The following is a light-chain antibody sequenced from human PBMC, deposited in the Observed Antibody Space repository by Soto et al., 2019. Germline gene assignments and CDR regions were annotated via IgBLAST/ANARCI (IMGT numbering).Light chain of an antibody. Sequence: DIQMTQSPSTLSASVGDRVTITCRASQSVSNWLAWYQQKPGKAPKLLIYDVSSLESGVPSRFSGSGSGTELILNISSLQPDDFATYYCQQYDSYSWTFDQGTKVDIK. J-gene: IGKJ1*01. CDR3: QQYDSYSWT. CDR2: DVS. V-gene: IGKV1-5*01. CDR1: QSVSNW.